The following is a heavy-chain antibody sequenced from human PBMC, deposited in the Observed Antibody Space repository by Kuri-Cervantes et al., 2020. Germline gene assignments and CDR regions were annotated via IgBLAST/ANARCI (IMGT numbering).Heavy chain of an antibody. CDR2: ISYDGSNK. CDR3: AKRRDGAIDY. CDR1: GFTFSSYA. D-gene: IGHD3-10*01. Sequence: LSLTCAASGFTFSSYAMHWVRQAPGKGLEWVAVISYDGSNKYYADPVKGRFTISRDTSNNTLYLQMNSLRAEDTAVYYCAKRRDGAIDYWGQGTLVTVSS. V-gene: IGHV3-30-3*02. J-gene: IGHJ4*02.